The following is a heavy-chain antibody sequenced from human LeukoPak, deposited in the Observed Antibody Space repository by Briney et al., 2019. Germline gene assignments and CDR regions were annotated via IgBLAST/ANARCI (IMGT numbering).Heavy chain of an antibody. D-gene: IGHD4-23*01. CDR3: AKDLNGGNVDY. J-gene: IGHJ4*02. CDR2: ISYDGSNK. V-gene: IGHV3-30*18. Sequence: GGSLRLSCAASGVTFSSYGMHWVRQAPGKGLEWVAVISYDGSNKYYADSVKGRFTISRDNSKNTLYLQMNSLRAEDTAVYYCAKDLNGGNVDYWGQGTLVTVSS. CDR1: GVTFSSYG.